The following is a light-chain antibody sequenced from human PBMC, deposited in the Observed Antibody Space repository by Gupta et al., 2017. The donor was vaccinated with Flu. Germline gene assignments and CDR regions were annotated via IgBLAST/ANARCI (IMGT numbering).Light chain of an antibody. CDR3: QSADSTGAARV. CDR1: ALSRPY. V-gene: IGLV3-25*02. J-gene: IGLJ3*02. CDR2: REN. Sequence: YPLTQPPAMSVSPGPTATITCSGAALSRPYVYWYRQRPGQAPVLLIYRENERASGIPDRISGSRSGTRVTLTIRRVQTEDEADYYCQSADSTGAARVFGGGTKLFVL.